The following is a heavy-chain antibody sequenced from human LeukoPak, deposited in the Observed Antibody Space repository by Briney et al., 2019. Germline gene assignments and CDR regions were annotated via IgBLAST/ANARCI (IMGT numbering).Heavy chain of an antibody. V-gene: IGHV4-39*07. Sequence: NPSETLSLTCTVSGGSISSSGYSWGWIRQPPGKGLEWIGTMYNSGYTYYNPSLKSRVTISVDTSKNQFSLKLSSVTAADTAVYYCARGGGTWYFDLWGRGTLVTVSA. J-gene: IGHJ2*01. CDR3: ARGGGTWYFDL. D-gene: IGHD1-1*01. CDR1: GGSISSSGYS. CDR2: MYNSGYT.